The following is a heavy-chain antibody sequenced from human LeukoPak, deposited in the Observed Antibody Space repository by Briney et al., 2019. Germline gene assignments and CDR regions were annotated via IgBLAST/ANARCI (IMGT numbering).Heavy chain of an antibody. V-gene: IGHV1-69*04. J-gene: IGHJ4*02. CDR2: IIPILGIA. CDR3: ARDPPRGDYYFDY. CDR1: GGTFSSYA. D-gene: IGHD4-17*01. Sequence: VASVKVSCKASGGTFSSYAISWVRQAPGQGLEWMGRIIPILGIANYAQKFQGRVTITADKSTSTAYMELSSLRSEDTAVYYCARDPPRGDYYFDYWGQGTLVTVSS.